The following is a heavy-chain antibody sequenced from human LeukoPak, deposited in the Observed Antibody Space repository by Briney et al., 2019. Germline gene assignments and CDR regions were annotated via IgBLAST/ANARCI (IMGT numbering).Heavy chain of an antibody. D-gene: IGHD5-18*01. CDR2: INHSGST. Sequence: SETLSLTCAVYGGSFSGYYWSWIRQPPGKGLEWIGEINHSGSTNYNPSLKSRVTISVDTSKNQFSLKLSSVTAADTAVYYCARHNRMTSYGRTDYWGQGTLVTVSS. J-gene: IGHJ4*02. V-gene: IGHV4-34*01. CDR3: ARHNRMTSYGRTDY. CDR1: GGSFSGYY.